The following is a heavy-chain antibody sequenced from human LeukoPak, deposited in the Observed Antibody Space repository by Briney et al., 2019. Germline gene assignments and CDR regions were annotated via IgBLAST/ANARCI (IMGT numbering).Heavy chain of an antibody. D-gene: IGHD2-2*01. CDR1: GGTFSSYA. V-gene: IGHV1-69*01. Sequence: AVKVSCKASGGTFSSYAISWVRQAPGQGLEWMGGIIPIFGTENYAQKFQGRVTITADESTSTAYMELSSLRSEDTAVYYCAVGDIVVVPAAMTVDYYYYYGMDVWGQGTTVTVSS. CDR2: IIPIFGTE. J-gene: IGHJ6*02. CDR3: AVGDIVVVPAAMTVDYYYYYGMDV.